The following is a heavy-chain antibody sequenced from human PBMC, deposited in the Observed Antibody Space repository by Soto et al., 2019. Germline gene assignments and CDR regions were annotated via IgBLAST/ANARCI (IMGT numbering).Heavy chain of an antibody. J-gene: IGHJ6*02. CDR3: ASSSVLRSGDFFHGLDV. D-gene: IGHD3-10*01. V-gene: IGHV4-34*01. CDR2: VNHGGTS. Sequence: SETLSLTCAVHGGSFSGYYWDWIRQPPGKGLEWIGEVNHGGTSNYNPSLKSRAIISVDTSKNQFSLKLTSVTAEDTALYFCASSSVLRSGDFFHGLDVWGQGTTVTSP. CDR1: GGSFSGYY.